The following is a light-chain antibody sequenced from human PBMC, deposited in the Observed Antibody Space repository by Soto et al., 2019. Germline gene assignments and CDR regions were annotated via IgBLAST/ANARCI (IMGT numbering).Light chain of an antibody. J-gene: IGKJ5*01. CDR3: QQRSSWIT. CDR1: QSVSTY. CDR2: DAS. V-gene: IGKV3-11*01. Sequence: VLTQSPATLSLSPGERATLSCRASQSVSTYLAWYQQKPGRAPRLLIYDASNRATGIPARFSGSGSATDFTLTISSLEPEDFAVYYCQQRSSWITFGQGTRLEIK.